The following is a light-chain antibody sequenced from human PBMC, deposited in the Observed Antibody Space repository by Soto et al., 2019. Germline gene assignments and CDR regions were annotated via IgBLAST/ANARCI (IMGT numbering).Light chain of an antibody. CDR2: DAS. V-gene: IGKV3-11*01. CDR1: QSVSSY. J-gene: IGKJ1*01. CDR3: QQRSNWPRWT. Sequence: EIVLTQSPATLSLSPGERATLSCRASQSVSSYLAWYQQKPGQAPRLLIYDASNRATGIPARFSGSGSGTDFTLTISSLEPEDFAVYYCQQRSNWPRWTFGQGPKVEI.